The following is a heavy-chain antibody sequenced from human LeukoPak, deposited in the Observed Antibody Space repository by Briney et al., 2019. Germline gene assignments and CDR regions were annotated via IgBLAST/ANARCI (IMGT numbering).Heavy chain of an antibody. Sequence: GESLKISCKGSGYSFTNYWIGWVCQMPGRGLEWMGIIYPGDSDTRYSPSFQGQVTISADKSISTAYLQWSSLKASDTAIYYCASPSIAATGAPYYYYGMDVWGQGTTVTVSS. CDR3: ASPSIAATGAPYYYYGMDV. D-gene: IGHD6-13*01. CDR2: IYPGDSDT. J-gene: IGHJ6*02. CDR1: GYSFTNYW. V-gene: IGHV5-51*01.